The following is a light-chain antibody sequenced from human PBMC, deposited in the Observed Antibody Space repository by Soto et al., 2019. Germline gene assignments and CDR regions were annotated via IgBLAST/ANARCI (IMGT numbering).Light chain of an antibody. J-gene: IGKJ1*01. V-gene: IGKV1-39*01. CDR1: QSISSY. CDR3: LQSGSTLWV. CDR2: AAT. Sequence: DIQMTQSPYSLSASVGDRVTITCRASQSISSYLNWYQQKPGKAPKLLIYAATSLQSGVPSRFSGSVSGKDFTLTISSINPEDFATYYFLQSGSTLWVFEHGNKVE.